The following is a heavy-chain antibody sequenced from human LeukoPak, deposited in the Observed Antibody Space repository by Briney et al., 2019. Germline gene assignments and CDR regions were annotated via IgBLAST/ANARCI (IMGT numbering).Heavy chain of an antibody. J-gene: IGHJ4*02. D-gene: IGHD5-24*01. V-gene: IGHV3-7*04. Sequence: PGGSLRLSCVASGFPFSSYRMTWVRQAPGKGLEWVANIKQDGSKKSYVDSVKGRFTISRDNAKNSLYLQMNSLRAEGTAIYYCTRVGYIDEGIDYWGQGTLVTVSS. CDR1: GFPFSSYR. CDR2: IKQDGSKK. CDR3: TRVGYIDEGIDY.